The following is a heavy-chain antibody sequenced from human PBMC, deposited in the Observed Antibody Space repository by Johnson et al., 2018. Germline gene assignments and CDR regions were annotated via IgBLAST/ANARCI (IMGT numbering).Heavy chain of an antibody. Sequence: QVQLVQSGGGVVQPGRSLRLSCAASGFTFSSYAMHWVRQAPGKGLEWVAVISYDGSNKYYADSVKGRFTISRDNSKNTLYLQMNSLRAEDTAVYYCARDGEYFQYWGQGTLVTVSP. CDR1: GFTFSSYA. CDR2: ISYDGSNK. CDR3: ARDGEYFQY. J-gene: IGHJ1*01. V-gene: IGHV3-30-3*01.